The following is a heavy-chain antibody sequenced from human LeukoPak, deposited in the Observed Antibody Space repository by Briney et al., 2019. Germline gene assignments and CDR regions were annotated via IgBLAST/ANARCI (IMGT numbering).Heavy chain of an antibody. CDR3: ARGAGGYSYGYGPHYYYYGMDV. CDR1: GGSISSYY. J-gene: IGHJ6*02. D-gene: IGHD5-18*01. Sequence: SETLSLTCTVSGGSISSYYWSWIRQPPGKGLEWIGYIYYSGSTNYNPSLKSRVTISVDTSKNQFSLKLSSVTAADTAVYYCARGAGGYSYGYGPHYYYYGMDVWGQGTTVTVSS. CDR2: IYYSGST. V-gene: IGHV4-59*12.